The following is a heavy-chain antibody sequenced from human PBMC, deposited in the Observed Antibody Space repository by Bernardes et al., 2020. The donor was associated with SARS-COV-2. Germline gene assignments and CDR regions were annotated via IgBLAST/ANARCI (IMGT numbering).Heavy chain of an antibody. V-gene: IGHV3-53*01. CDR3: ATAPNYYYGLDV. CDR1: KFTVSNNY. CDR2: LYIVGTT. J-gene: IGHJ6*02. Sequence: GSLRLSCEASKFTVSNNYMSWVRQAPGKGLEWVSLLYIVGTTYYADSVKGRFTVSRDNSKNTLFLQMSDLRAEDTAIYYCATAPNYYYGLDVWGQGTAVTVSS.